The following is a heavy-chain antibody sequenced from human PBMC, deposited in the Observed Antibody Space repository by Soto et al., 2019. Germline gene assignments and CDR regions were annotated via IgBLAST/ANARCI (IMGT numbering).Heavy chain of an antibody. V-gene: IGHV4-59*01. Sequence: SETLSLTCTVSGGSISSYYWSWIRQPPGKGLEWIGYIYYSGSTNYNPSLKSRVTISVDTSKDQFSLKLSSVTAADTAVYYCARRYGSAFDIWGQGTMVTVSS. CDR2: IYYSGST. CDR3: ARRYGSAFDI. J-gene: IGHJ3*02. CDR1: GGSISSYY. D-gene: IGHD4-17*01.